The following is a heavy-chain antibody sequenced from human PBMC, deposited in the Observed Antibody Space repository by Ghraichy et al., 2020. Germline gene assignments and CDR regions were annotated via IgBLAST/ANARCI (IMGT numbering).Heavy chain of an antibody. Sequence: GSLSLTCAVYVGSFSGRWWSWIRQPPGKGLEWIGEITHSGSTNYNPSLKSRVIMSVDTSKNQFSLKLSSVTAADTAVYYCARGSPYYDVLTGYYFQPRAFDIWGQGTMITVSS. CDR1: VGSFSGRW. CDR3: ARGSPYYDVLTGYYFQPRAFDI. V-gene: IGHV4-34*01. D-gene: IGHD3-9*01. J-gene: IGHJ3*02. CDR2: ITHSGST.